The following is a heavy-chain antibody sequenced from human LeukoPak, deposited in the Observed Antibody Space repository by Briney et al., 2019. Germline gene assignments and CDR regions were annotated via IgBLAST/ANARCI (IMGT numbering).Heavy chain of an antibody. V-gene: IGHV1-2*02. CDR3: ARASRGSSSHWFDP. CDR2: INPNGADT. Sequence: ASVKVSCKASGYSLTGHYMHWVRQAPRQGLDLMGCINPNGADTHYPQKFPGRVTLTMDTSISTAYMELSRLTSGNTAVYYCARASRGSSSHWFDPWGQGTLVTASS. D-gene: IGHD6-6*01. CDR1: GYSLTGHY. J-gene: IGHJ5*01.